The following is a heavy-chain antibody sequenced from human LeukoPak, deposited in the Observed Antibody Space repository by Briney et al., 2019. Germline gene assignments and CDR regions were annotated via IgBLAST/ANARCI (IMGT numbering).Heavy chain of an antibody. CDR1: GYTFTSYD. Sequence: ASVTVSCKASGYTFTSYDINWVRQAPGQGLEWMGWMNPNSGNTDYAQKFQGRVTMTRNTSISTAYMELSSLRSEDTAVYYCARGPLGYCSGGSCYPDYYYGMDVWGQGTTVTVSS. CDR3: ARGPLGYCSGGSCYPDYYYGMDV. V-gene: IGHV1-8*01. J-gene: IGHJ6*02. D-gene: IGHD2-15*01. CDR2: MNPNSGNT.